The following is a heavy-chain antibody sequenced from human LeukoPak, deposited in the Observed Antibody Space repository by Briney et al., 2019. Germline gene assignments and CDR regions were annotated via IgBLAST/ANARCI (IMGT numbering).Heavy chain of an antibody. CDR3: ARDPNTGGWSFDY. D-gene: IGHD6-19*01. CDR2: IKQDGSEI. V-gene: IGHV3-7*01. CDR1: GFTFSNHW. J-gene: IGHJ4*02. Sequence: PGGSLRLSCAASGFTFSNHWMSWVRQAPGKGLEWVANIKQDGSEIYYVVSVKGRFTISRDNAKNSLSLQMKSLRAEDTAVYYCARDPNTGGWSFDYWGQGTLVTVSS.